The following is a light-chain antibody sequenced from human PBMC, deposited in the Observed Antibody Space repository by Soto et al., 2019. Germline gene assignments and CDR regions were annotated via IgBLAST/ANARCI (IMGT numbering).Light chain of an antibody. CDR3: CSYAGNPYV. V-gene: IGLV2-23*01. Sequence: SVLTQPASLSGSPGQSIAISCTGTSSDVGSYNSVSWYQQHPGKAPKLMIYEGSKRPSGVSDRFSGSKSGNTASLTISGLQAEDEADYYCCSYAGNPYVFGTGTKVTVL. CDR2: EGS. J-gene: IGLJ1*01. CDR1: SSDVGSYNS.